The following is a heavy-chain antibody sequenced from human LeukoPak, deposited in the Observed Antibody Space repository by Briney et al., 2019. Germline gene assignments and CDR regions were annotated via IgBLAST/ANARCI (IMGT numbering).Heavy chain of an antibody. V-gene: IGHV4-59*08. CDR1: GGSISSYY. D-gene: IGHD6-13*01. J-gene: IGHJ4*02. CDR2: IYSSGST. Sequence: PSETLSLTCSVSGGSISSYYWSWIRQTPGKGLEWIGYIYSSGSTNYNPSLDSRVTISEDTSKNPISLKLSSVTAADTAIYYCARRSWYVDYWGQGTLVTVSS. CDR3: ARRSWYVDY.